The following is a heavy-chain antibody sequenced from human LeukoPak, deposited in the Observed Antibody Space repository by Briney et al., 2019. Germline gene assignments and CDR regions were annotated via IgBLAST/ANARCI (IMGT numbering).Heavy chain of an antibody. V-gene: IGHV1-2*02. D-gene: IGHD1-26*01. J-gene: IGHJ4*02. CDR3: ARDSPSRVGATGFDY. Sequence: ASVKVSCKASGYTFTGYYMHWVRQAPGQGLEWMGWINPNSGGTNYAQKLQGRVTMTTDTSTSTAYMELRSLRSDDTAVYYCARDSPSRVGATGFDYWGQGTLVTVSS. CDR2: INPNSGGT. CDR1: GYTFTGYY.